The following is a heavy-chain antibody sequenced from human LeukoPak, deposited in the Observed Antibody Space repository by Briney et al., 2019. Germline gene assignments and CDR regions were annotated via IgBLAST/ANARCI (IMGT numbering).Heavy chain of an antibody. V-gene: IGHV4-39*01. D-gene: IGHD3-16*01. CDR3: ARLGGITPDF. CDR2: IYYSGST. J-gene: IGHJ4*02. Sequence: PSETLSLTCTVSGGSISTSSYYWGWIRQPPGKGLEWIGSIYYSGSTYYTPSLRSRVTISIDTSKNQFSLMLNSVTAADTAVYYCARLGGITPDFWGQGTLVTVSS. CDR1: GGSISTSSYY.